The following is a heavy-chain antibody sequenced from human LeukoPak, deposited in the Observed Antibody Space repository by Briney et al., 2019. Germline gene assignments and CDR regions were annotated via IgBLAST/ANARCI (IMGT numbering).Heavy chain of an antibody. CDR2: INPNSGGT. Sequence: ASVKVSCKASGYTFTGYYMHWVRQAPGQGLEWMGWINPNSGGTNYAQKFQGRVTMTRDTSISTAYMELSRLRSDDTAVYYCARAPLWVGEFGFDPWGQGTLVTVSS. CDR3: ARAPLWVGEFGFDP. J-gene: IGHJ5*02. V-gene: IGHV1-2*02. CDR1: GYTFTGYY. D-gene: IGHD3-10*01.